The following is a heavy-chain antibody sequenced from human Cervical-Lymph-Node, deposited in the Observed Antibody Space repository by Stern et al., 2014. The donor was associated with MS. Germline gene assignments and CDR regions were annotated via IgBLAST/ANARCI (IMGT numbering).Heavy chain of an antibody. Sequence: EVQLLESGGDLVQPGGSLRLSCAASGFPFSSYAMSWVRQAPGKGLEWVSSIRGSGRSTFYADSVKGRFTLSRVNSQDTLFLQMNSLRAEDTAVYYCAKFPTEVIVSYGDYYFDYWGQGTLVTVSS. CDR1: GFPFSSYA. CDR2: IRGSGRST. J-gene: IGHJ4*02. D-gene: IGHD3-16*02. V-gene: IGHV3-23*01. CDR3: AKFPTEVIVSYGDYYFDY.